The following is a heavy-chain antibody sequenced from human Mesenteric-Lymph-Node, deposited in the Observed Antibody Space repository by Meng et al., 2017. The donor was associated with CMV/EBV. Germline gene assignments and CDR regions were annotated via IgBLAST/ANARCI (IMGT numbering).Heavy chain of an antibody. CDR3: AKGEVFLYYYGMDV. J-gene: IGHJ6*02. CDR1: GFTFSNYA. CDR2: ISGSGSST. Sequence: GESLKISCAASGFTFSNYAMSWVRQAPGKGLEWVSAISGSGSSTYYADSVKGRFTISRDNSKNTLYLQMNSLRAEDTAVYYCAKGEVFLYYYGMDVWGQGTTVTVSS. D-gene: IGHD3-10*01. V-gene: IGHV3-23*01.